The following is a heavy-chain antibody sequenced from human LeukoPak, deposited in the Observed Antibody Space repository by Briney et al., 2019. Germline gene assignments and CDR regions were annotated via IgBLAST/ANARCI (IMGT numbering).Heavy chain of an antibody. J-gene: IGHJ1*01. CDR3: ARRYCSSTSCWRGYFQH. CDR1: GYTFTGYY. D-gene: IGHD2-2*01. CDR2: INPNSGGT. Sequence: ASVKVSCKASGYTFTGYYVHWVRQAPGQGLEWMGWINPNSGGTNYAQKFQGRVTMTRDTSISTAYMELSRLRSDDTAVYYCARRYCSSTSCWRGYFQHWGQGTLVTVSS. V-gene: IGHV1-2*02.